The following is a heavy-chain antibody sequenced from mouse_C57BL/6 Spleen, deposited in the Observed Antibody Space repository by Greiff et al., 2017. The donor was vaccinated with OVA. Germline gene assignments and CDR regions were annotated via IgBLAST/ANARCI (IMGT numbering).Heavy chain of an antibody. V-gene: IGHV1-26*01. CDR3: ARKEGLNDYAWFAY. CDR1: GYTFTDYY. Sequence: EVQLQQSGPELVKPGASVKISCKASGYTFTDYYMNWVKQSHGKSLEWIGDINPNNGGTSYNQKFKGKATLTVDKSSSTAYMELRSLTSEDSAVYYCARKEGLNDYAWFAYWGQGTLVTVSA. D-gene: IGHD2-4*01. J-gene: IGHJ3*01. CDR2: INPNNGGT.